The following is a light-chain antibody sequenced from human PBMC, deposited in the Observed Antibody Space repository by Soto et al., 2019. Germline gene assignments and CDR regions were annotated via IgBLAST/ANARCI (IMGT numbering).Light chain of an antibody. CDR2: GAS. CDR1: QGIGNA. J-gene: IGKJ1*01. V-gene: IGKV1-6*01. CDR3: QQYYGFPRT. Sequence: AIQMTHSPSSLSASVGDRVTISCRASQGIGNALGWYQQKPGKPPKVLIYGASNSQSGVPSRFSGSVSGTEFTLTINSMQPDDFATYYCQQYYGFPRTFGQGTKVDIK.